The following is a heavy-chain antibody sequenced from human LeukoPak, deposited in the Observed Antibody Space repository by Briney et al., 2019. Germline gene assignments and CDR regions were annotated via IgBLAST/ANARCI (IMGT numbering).Heavy chain of an antibody. CDR1: SVSFSDYY. D-gene: IGHD3-10*01. Sequence: PSETLSLTCAVYSVSFSDYYWSWLRQPPGKGLEWIGEINHSGSTNYNPSLKSRVTISVDTSKNQFSLKLSSVTAADTAHYYCARGRVLGSGSYMWGQGSLVTVSS. J-gene: IGHJ4*02. CDR2: INHSGST. V-gene: IGHV4-34*01. CDR3: ARGRVLGSGSYM.